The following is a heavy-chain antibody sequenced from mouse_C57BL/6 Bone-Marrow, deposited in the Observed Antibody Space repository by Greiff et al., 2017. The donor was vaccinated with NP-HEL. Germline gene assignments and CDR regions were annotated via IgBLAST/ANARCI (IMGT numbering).Heavy chain of an antibody. CDR3: ARMVTTGRNAMDY. V-gene: IGHV5-6*01. CDR1: GFTFSSYG. CDR2: ISSGGSYT. J-gene: IGHJ4*01. D-gene: IGHD2-2*01. Sequence: EVQLVESGGDLVKPGGSLKLSCAASGFTFSSYGMSWVRQTPDKRLEWVATISSGGSYTYYPDSVKGRFTISRDNAKNTLYLQMSSLKSEDTAMYYCARMVTTGRNAMDYWGQGTSVTVSS.